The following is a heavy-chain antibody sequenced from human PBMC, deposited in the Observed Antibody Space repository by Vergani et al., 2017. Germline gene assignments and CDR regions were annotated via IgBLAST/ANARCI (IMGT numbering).Heavy chain of an antibody. V-gene: IGHV4-39*01. CDR3: ARRRGKQSAGPESCGDLFDY. D-gene: IGHD4-17*01. J-gene: IGHJ4*02. CDR2: IYYSGST. Sequence: QLQLQESGPGLVKPSETLSLTCTVSGGSISSSSYYWGWIRQPPGKGLEWIGSIYYSGSTYYNPSLKSRVTVSVDTSKNQFSLKLSSVTAADTAVYYCARRRGKQSAGPESCGDLFDYWGQGTLVTVSS. CDR1: GGSISSSSYY.